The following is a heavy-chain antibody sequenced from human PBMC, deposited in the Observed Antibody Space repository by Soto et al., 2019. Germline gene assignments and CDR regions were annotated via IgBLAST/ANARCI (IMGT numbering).Heavy chain of an antibody. CDR1: GGSISSYY. Sequence: PSETLSLTCTVSGGSISSYYWIWIRQPPGKGLEWIGYIYYSGSTNYNPSLKSRVTISVDTSKNQFSLKLSSVTAADTAVYYCARTRTEYSGYDYGFDYWGQGTLVTVSS. V-gene: IGHV4-59*08. CDR3: ARTRTEYSGYDYGFDY. J-gene: IGHJ4*02. CDR2: IYYSGST. D-gene: IGHD5-12*01.